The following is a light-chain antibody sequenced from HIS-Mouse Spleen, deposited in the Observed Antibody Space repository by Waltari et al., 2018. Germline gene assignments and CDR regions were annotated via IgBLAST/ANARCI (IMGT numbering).Light chain of an antibody. V-gene: IGKV1-33*01. Sequence: DIQMTQSPSSLYASVGDRVTITCQASQDISNYLNWYQQKPGKAPKLLIYDASNLETGVPSRFSGSGSGTDFTFTISSLQPEDIATYYCQQYDNLPPPFTFGPGTKVDIK. CDR3: QQYDNLPPPFT. CDR1: QDISNY. J-gene: IGKJ3*01. CDR2: DAS.